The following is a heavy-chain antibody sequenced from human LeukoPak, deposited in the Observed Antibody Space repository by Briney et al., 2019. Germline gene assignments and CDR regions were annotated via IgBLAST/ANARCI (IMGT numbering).Heavy chain of an antibody. V-gene: IGHV4-4*07. Sequence: SGTLSLPSIVSGASTSGHYWSWIRRPAGKEPEWIGRVHTSRGTNYNSSLKSRLTMSVDTSKNQFSLHLASVTAADTAVYYCAKGGESSLPFDYWGQGTLVTVSS. D-gene: IGHD3-10*01. CDR1: GASTSGHY. J-gene: IGHJ4*02. CDR3: AKGGESSLPFDY. CDR2: VHTSRGT.